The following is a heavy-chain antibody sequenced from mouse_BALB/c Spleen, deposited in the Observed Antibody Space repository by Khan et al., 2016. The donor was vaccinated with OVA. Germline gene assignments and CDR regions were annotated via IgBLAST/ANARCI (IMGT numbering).Heavy chain of an antibody. J-gene: IGHJ3*01. CDR1: GFTIKDTY. CDR3: ANPYGNPFAY. CDR2: IDPANGDI. V-gene: IGHV14-3*02. Sequence: VQLKQSGAELVKPGASVKLSCTASGFTIKDTYMHWVKQRPEQGPEWIGRIDPANGDIKYDPKFQDKATIAADTSSNTAYLQLSSLTSEDTAGYYFANPYGNPFAYWGQGNLVSVSA. D-gene: IGHD2-1*01.